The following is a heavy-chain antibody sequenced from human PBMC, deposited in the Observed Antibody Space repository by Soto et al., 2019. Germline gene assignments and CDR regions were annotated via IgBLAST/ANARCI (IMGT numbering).Heavy chain of an antibody. CDR2: INHSGST. J-gene: IGHJ4*02. V-gene: IGHV4-34*01. CDR1: GGSFSGYY. CDR3: ARDSVVGDTTYFDY. Sequence: SETLSLTCAVYGGSFSGYYWSWIRQPPGKGLEWIGEINHSGSTNYNPSLKSRVTISVDTSKNQFSLKLSSVTAADTAVYYCARDSVVGDTTYFDYWGQGTLVTVSS. D-gene: IGHD1-26*01.